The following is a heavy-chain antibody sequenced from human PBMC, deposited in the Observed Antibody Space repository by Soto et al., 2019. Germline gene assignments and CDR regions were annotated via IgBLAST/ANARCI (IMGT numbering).Heavy chain of an antibody. V-gene: IGHV1-69*01. CDR1: GGIFSSFS. CDR2: IIPMTGTP. J-gene: IGHJ5*02. Sequence: QVQLVQSGAEVKTPGSSVEVSCKASGGIFSSFSITWVRQVPGHGLEWMGGIIPMTGTPNYAEKFQGRLTLTAVASTRTAYLVLRSLKSEDTAVYYCARGPILPGATSWLDPWGQGTVVFVSS. D-gene: IGHD1-1*01. CDR3: ARGPILPGATSWLDP.